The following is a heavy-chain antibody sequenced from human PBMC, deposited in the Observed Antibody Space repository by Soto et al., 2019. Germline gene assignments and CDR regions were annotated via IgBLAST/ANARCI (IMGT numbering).Heavy chain of an antibody. CDR3: ARDGDGRMTTNPYYYNGMDV. D-gene: IGHD4-4*01. V-gene: IGHV4-59*01. Sequence: SETLSVTCTVSGTSLGIYYWSWIRQPPGKGLEWIGYVFYTGRANYNASLKSRVSISLDTSNYQFSLKLSAVTAADTAVYYCARDGDGRMTTNPYYYNGMDVWGQGTLVTVSS. CDR2: VFYTGRA. J-gene: IGHJ6*02. CDR1: GTSLGIYY.